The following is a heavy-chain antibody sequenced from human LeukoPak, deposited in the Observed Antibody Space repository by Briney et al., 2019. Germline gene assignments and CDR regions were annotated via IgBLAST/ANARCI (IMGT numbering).Heavy chain of an antibody. CDR2: ISSSGSTI. D-gene: IGHD4-17*01. CDR3: ARGDYGDYHFQH. CDR1: GFTFSSYE. V-gene: IGHV3-48*03. Sequence: SGGSLRLSCAASGFTFSSYEMNWVRKAPGKGLEWVSYISSSGSTIYYADSVKGRFTISRDNAKNSLYLQMNSLRAEDTAVYYCARGDYGDYHFQHWGQGTLVTVSS. J-gene: IGHJ1*01.